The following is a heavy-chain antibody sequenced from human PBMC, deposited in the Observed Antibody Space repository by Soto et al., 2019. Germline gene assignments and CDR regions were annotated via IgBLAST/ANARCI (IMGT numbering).Heavy chain of an antibody. CDR3: GRVRYYDRNFDY. CDR1: GFIYTSYW. CDR2: IKQDGSEK. D-gene: IGHD3-16*01. Sequence: EVQVVESGGGLVQPGGSLRLSCAASGFIYTSYWMSWVRQAPGKGLEWVASIKQDGSEKYYVDPVKGRFTISRDNAKNSVYLQMNSLRAEDTAVYYCGRVRYYDRNFDYWGQGTLVTVSS. J-gene: IGHJ4*02. V-gene: IGHV3-7*05.